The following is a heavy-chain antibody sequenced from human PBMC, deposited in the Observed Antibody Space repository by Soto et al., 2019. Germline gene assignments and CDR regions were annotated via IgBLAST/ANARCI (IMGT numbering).Heavy chain of an antibody. V-gene: IGHV3-30*18. D-gene: IGHD5-18*01. CDR3: AKDRLDTAMVRFLDY. J-gene: IGHJ4*02. CDR2: ISYDGSNK. CDR1: GFTFSSYG. Sequence: GGSLRLSCAASGFTFSSYGMHWVRQAPGKGLEWVAVISYDGSNKYYADSVKGRFTISRDNSKNTLYLQMNSLRAEDTAVYYCAKDRLDTAMVRFLDYWGQGTLVTVSS.